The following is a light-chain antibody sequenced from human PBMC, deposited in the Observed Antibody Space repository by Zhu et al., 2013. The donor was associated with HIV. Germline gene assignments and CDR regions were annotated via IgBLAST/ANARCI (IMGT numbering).Light chain of an antibody. CDR2: DND. J-gene: IGLJ2*01. Sequence: QSVLTQPPSVSAAPGQKVTISCSGSSSNIANNYVSWYQQLPGTAPKLLIYDNDYRPSGISHRFSASKSGMSATLVITGLQTGDEADYYCGTWDNSLSGGVFGGGTKLTVL. CDR1: SSNIANNY. V-gene: IGLV1-51*01. CDR3: GTWDNSLSGGV.